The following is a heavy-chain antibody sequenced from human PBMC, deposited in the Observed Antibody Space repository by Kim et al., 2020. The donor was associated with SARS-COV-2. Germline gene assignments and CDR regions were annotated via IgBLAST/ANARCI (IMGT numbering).Heavy chain of an antibody. CDR3: VRGSGGYYEY. D-gene: IGHD2-15*01. CDR2: VTPNGDST. CDR1: GFTFRSSG. J-gene: IGHJ4*02. V-gene: IGHV3-64D*06. Sequence: GGSLRLSCSVSGFTFRSSGMNWVRQAPGKGLEWFSAVTPNGDSTYYADSVKGRFTISRDNSKNALYLQMSSLRAEDTAIYYCVRGSGGYYEYWGQGTLVTVSS.